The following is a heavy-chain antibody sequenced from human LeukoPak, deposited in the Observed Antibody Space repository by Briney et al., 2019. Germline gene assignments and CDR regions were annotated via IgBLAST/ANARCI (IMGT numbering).Heavy chain of an antibody. CDR3: ASASLDAFDI. CDR1: GFTFSSYG. V-gene: IGHV3-33*01. CDR2: IWYDGSNK. J-gene: IGHJ3*02. Sequence: GGSLRLSCAASGFTFSSYGMHWVRQAPGKGLEWVAAIWYDGSNKYYADSVKGRFTISRDNSKNTLYLQMNSLGAEDTAVYYCASASLDAFDIWGQGTMVTVSS.